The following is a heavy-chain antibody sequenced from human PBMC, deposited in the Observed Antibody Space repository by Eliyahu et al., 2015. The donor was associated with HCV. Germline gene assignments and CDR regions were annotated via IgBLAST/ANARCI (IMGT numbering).Heavy chain of an antibody. CDR2: SSGSGGST. D-gene: IGHD5-12*01. CDR1: GFTFSSYA. CDR3: AKGGYSGSTTWGDY. Sequence: EVQLLESGGGLVQPGGSLRLSCSASGFTFSSYAXSWVRQAPGKGLEWVSASSGSGGSTXYADSVKGRFTMSRDNSKNTLYLQMNSLRAEDTAIYYCAKGGYSGSTTWGDYWGLGTLVTVSS. V-gene: IGHV3-23*01. J-gene: IGHJ4*02.